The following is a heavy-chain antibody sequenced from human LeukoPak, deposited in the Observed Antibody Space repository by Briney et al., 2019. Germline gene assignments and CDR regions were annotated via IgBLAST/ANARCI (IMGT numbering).Heavy chain of an antibody. V-gene: IGHV1-46*01. D-gene: IGHD3-10*01. CDR3: ARAARGYDSGRDLDF. CDR1: GYIFTSFH. Sequence: ASVKVSCKASGYIFTSFHIHWVRQAPGHGLKWMPFINPDSGSTKSAQKFKGRVTMTRDRSTSTVHLELSSLTSEDTAVYYCARAARGYDSGRDLDFWGQGTLVTVSS. CDR2: INPDSGST. J-gene: IGHJ4*02.